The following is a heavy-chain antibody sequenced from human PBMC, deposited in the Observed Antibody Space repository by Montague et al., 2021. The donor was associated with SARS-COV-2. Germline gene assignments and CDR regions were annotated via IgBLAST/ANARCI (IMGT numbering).Heavy chain of an antibody. CDR1: GSSISSSNYY. D-gene: IGHD6-19*01. V-gene: IGHV4-39*01. CDR2: LFYSGSS. J-gene: IGHJ4*02. Sequence: SETLSLTCTVSGSSISSSNYYWGWIRQPPGKGLEWIGSLFYSGSSFYNPSLKSRVTISVDTSENQFSLRLSSVTAADTAVYYCVAEWLAIYYFDFWGQGTLVTVSS. CDR3: VAEWLAIYYFDF.